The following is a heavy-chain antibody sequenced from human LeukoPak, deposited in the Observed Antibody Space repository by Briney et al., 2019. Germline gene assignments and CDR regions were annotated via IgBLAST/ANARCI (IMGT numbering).Heavy chain of an antibody. CDR2: INGYGSST. Sequence: PGGSLRLSCAASGFTFISYWMHWVRQAPGKWLVWVSRINGYGSSTDFADSVKGRFTISRDNAKNTLYLQMNSLSAEETAVYYCARDAPGNTALDYWGQGTLDTVSS. D-gene: IGHD5-18*01. V-gene: IGHV3-74*01. CDR1: GFTFISYW. CDR3: ARDAPGNTALDY. J-gene: IGHJ4*02.